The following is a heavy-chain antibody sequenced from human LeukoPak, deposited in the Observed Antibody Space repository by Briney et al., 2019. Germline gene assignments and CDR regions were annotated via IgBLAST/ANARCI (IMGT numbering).Heavy chain of an antibody. CDR3: ARDSHGGAVAGTLGNWFDP. CDR1: GYTFTSYG. D-gene: IGHD6-19*01. J-gene: IGHJ5*02. V-gene: IGHV1-18*01. CDR2: ISAYNGNT. Sequence: ASVKVSCKASGYTFTSYGISWVRQAPGQGLEWMGWISAYNGNTNYAQKLQGRVTMTTDTSTSTAYMELRSLRSDDTAVYYCARDSHGGAVAGTLGNWFDPWGQGTLVTVSS.